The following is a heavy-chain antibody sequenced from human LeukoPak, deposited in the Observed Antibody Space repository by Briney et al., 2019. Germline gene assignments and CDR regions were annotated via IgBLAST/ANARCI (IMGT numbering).Heavy chain of an antibody. J-gene: IGHJ5*02. V-gene: IGHV1-58*02. CDR2: IVVGSGNT. Sequence: GTSVKVSCKASGCTFTSSAMQWVRQARGQRLEWIGWIVVGSGNTNYAQKFQERVTITRDMSTSTAYMELSSLRSEDTAVYYCAADPNFWSGYYEETQFDPWGQGTLVTVSS. CDR1: GCTFTSSA. D-gene: IGHD3-3*01. CDR3: AADPNFWSGYYEETQFDP.